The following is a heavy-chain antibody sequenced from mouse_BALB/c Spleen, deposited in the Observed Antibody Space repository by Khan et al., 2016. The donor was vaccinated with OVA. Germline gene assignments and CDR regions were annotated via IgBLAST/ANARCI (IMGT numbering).Heavy chain of an antibody. D-gene: IGHD1-1*01. CDR3: AGKYGNSYRCFDV. Sequence: QVQLMQSGAELVRPGVSVKISCKGSGYTFTDYAMHWVKQSHAKSLEWIGVISTYYGDANYNQKFKGRSTITVDKSSSTAYMQLGRLTSEDSAIYYCAGKYGNSYRCFDVWGAGTTVTVSS. J-gene: IGHJ1*01. CDR2: ISTYYGDA. CDR1: GYTFTDYA. V-gene: IGHV1S137*01.